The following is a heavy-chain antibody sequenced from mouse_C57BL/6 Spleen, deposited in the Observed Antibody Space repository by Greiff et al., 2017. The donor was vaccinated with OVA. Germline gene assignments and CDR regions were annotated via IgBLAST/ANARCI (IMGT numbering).Heavy chain of an antibody. V-gene: IGHV1-22*01. J-gene: IGHJ1*03. Sequence: VQLQQSGPELVKPGASVKMSCKASGYTFTDYNMHWVKQSHGKSLEWIGYIYPNNGGTSYNQKFKGKATLTVNKSSSTAYMALRSLTSEDSAVYYCARGNWDEYFDVWGTGTTVTVSS. CDR3: ARGNWDEYFDV. CDR1: GYTFTDYN. D-gene: IGHD4-1*01. CDR2: IYPNNGGT.